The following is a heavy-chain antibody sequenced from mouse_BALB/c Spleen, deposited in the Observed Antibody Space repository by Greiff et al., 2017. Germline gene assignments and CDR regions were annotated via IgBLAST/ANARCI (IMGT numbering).Heavy chain of an antibody. CDR1: GYTFTSYW. J-gene: IGHJ4*01. V-gene: IGHV1-69*02. Sequence: VHLVESGAELVRPGASVKLSCKASGYTFTSYWINWVKQRPGQGLEWIGNIYPSDSYTNYNQKFKDKATLTVDKSSSTAYMQLSSPTSEDSAVYYCTRARSMMDYWGQGTSVTVSS. CDR2: IYPSDSYT. CDR3: TRARSMMDY.